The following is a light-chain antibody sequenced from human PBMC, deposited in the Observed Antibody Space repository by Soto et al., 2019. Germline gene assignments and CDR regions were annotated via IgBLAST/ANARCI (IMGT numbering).Light chain of an antibody. Sequence: EIVMTQSPATLSVSPGERATLSCRASQSVGSNLAWYQQRPGQAPRLLIYRASTRATGITTRFTGSGSGTEFTLTVSSLQPEDFAVYYCQQYNLWPQTFGQGTKVEIK. V-gene: IGKV3-15*01. CDR1: QSVGSN. CDR2: RAS. CDR3: QQYNLWPQT. J-gene: IGKJ1*01.